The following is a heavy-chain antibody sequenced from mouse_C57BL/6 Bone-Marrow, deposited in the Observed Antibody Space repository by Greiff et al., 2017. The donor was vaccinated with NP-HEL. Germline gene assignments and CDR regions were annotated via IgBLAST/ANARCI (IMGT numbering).Heavy chain of an antibody. CDR3: ARPLAYYSNPYFDY. J-gene: IGHJ2*01. V-gene: IGHV5-6*02. CDR1: GFTFSSYG. CDR2: ISSGGSYT. D-gene: IGHD2-5*01. Sequence: KLVESGGDLVKPGGSLKLSCAASGFTFSSYGMSWVRQTPDKRLEWVATISSGGSYTYYPDSVKGRFTISRDNAKNTLYLQMSSLKSEDTAMYYCARPLAYYSNPYFDYWGQGTTLTVSS.